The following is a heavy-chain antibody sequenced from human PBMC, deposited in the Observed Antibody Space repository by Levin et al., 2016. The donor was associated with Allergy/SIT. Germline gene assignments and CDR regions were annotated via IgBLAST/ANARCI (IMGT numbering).Heavy chain of an antibody. Sequence: GESLKISCAASGFTVSSNYMSWVRQAPGKGLEWVSVIYSGGSTYYADSVKGRFTISRDNSKNTLYLQMNSLRAEDTAVYYCARDLNDAFDIWGQGTMVTVSS. V-gene: IGHV3-53*01. CDR1: GFTVSSNY. CDR2: IYSGGST. J-gene: IGHJ3*02. CDR3: ARDLNDAFDI.